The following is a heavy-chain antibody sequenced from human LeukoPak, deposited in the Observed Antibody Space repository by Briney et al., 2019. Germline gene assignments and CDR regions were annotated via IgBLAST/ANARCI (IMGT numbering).Heavy chain of an antibody. CDR1: GGSISSSIYY. Sequence: SETLSLTCIVSGGSISSSIYYWAWVRQPPGKGLEWIGTVFYNGATQYSPSLRSRVTISIDTSTNQFSLKLTSVTAADTALYYCASGGYCDSASCYPNWFDPWGRGTLVTVSS. D-gene: IGHD2-2*01. CDR3: ASGGYCDSASCYPNWFDP. CDR2: VFYNGAT. J-gene: IGHJ5*02. V-gene: IGHV4-39*07.